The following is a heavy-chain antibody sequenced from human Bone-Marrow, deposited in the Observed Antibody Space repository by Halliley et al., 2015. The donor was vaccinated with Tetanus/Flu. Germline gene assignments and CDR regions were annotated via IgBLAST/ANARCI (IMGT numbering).Heavy chain of an antibody. D-gene: IGHD3-22*01. V-gene: IGHV5-51*01. J-gene: IGHJ4*02. CDR3: ARHGYESSGSYIYFFDY. Sequence: SPADSTTRYSPSFQGQVTISADKSISTTYLQWSSLKASDSAIYYCARHGYESSGSYIYFFDYWGQGTLVTVS. CDR2: SPADSTT.